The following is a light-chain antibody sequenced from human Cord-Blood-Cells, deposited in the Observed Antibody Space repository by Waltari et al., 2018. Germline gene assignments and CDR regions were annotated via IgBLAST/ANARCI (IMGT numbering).Light chain of an antibody. CDR3: SSYTSSSTYV. Sequence: QSALTPPASVSGSPGQSLTISCTGTSRAVGGYHYVSWYQQHPGKAPKLMIYEVRNRPSGVSNRFSGSKSGNTASLTISGLQAEDEADYYCSSYTSSSTYVFGTGTKVTVL. CDR2: EVR. CDR1: SRAVGGYHY. V-gene: IGLV2-14*01. J-gene: IGLJ1*01.